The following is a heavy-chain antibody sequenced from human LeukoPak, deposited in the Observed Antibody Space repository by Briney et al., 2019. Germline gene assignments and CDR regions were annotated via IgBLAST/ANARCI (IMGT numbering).Heavy chain of an antibody. V-gene: IGHV3-66*01. CDR2: ISSGGST. D-gene: IGHD6-19*01. J-gene: IGHJ4*02. CDR3: ARDSSSGWYHTN. Sequence: GGSLRLSCAASGFTPSSNYMRCGRPAPGEGGWWVSVISSGGSTYYADSVKGRFIISRDNYKNTLYLQMNSLRAEDTAVYYCARDSSSGWYHTNWGQGTLVTVSS. CDR1: GFTPSSNY.